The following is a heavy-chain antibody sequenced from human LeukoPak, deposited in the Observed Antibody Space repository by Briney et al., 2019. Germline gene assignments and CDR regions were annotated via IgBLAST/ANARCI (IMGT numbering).Heavy chain of an antibody. V-gene: IGHV4-59*08. D-gene: IGHD3-10*01. CDR2: IYYSGST. CDR3: ARHVYGSGQYSWFDP. CDR1: GGSISSYY. J-gene: IGHJ5*02. Sequence: SETLSLTCTVSGGSISSYYWSWIRQPPGKGLEWIGYIYYSGSTNYNPSLKSRVTILVDTSKNQFSLKLGSVTAADTAVYYCARHVYGSGQYSWFDPWGQGTLVTVSS.